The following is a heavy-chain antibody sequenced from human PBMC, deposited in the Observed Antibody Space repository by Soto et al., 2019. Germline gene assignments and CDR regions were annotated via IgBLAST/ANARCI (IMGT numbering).Heavy chain of an antibody. CDR2: ISYDGSNK. D-gene: IGHD6-13*01. J-gene: IGHJ4*02. Sequence: TGGSLRLSCAASGFTFSSYAMHWVRQAPGKGLEWVAVISYDGSNKYYADSVTGRFTISRDNSTNTLYPEMTSVRAEDTAVYYCGREYSSSWYYYFDFWGQGTLVTVSS. CDR3: GREYSSSWYYYFDF. V-gene: IGHV3-30-3*01. CDR1: GFTFSSYA.